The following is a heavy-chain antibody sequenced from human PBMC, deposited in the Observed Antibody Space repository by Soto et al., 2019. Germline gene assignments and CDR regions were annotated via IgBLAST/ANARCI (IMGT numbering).Heavy chain of an antibody. D-gene: IGHD2-2*02. J-gene: IGHJ5*02. V-gene: IGHV3-23*01. CDR1: GFTFYNYA. Sequence: EVQLLESGGGLVQPGGSLRLSCAASGFTFYNYAMSWVRQAPGKGLDWVSAINSHGVSTYYEDSVKSRITISRDNSKNTLYLQMNGLRDEDTAVYYCAKLGDVDGSCNSCSTPWFDPWGHGTLLTVSS. CDR3: AKLGDVDGSCNSCSTPWFDP. CDR2: INSHGVST.